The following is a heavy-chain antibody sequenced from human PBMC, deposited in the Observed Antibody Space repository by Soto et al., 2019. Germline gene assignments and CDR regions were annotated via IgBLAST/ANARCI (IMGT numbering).Heavy chain of an antibody. CDR3: ARESTVTTRNWYFDL. J-gene: IGHJ2*01. V-gene: IGHV4-4*02. Sequence: QVQLQESGPGLVKPSGTLSLTCAVSGGSISSSNWWSWVRQPPGKGLEWIGEIYHSGSTNYNPSLKSRVTTSVDKSKNQFSLKLSSVTAADTAVYYCARESTVTTRNWYFDLWGRGTLVTVSS. CDR1: GGSISSSNW. D-gene: IGHD4-17*01. CDR2: IYHSGST.